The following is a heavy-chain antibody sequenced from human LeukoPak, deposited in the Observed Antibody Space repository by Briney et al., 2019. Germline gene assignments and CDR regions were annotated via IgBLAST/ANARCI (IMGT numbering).Heavy chain of an antibody. Sequence: GESLKISCKGSGYSFTSYWIGWVRQMPGKGLEWMGLIYPGDSHIRYSPSLQGQVTISADKSIGTAYLQWSSLKASDTAMYYCARPHYGASDYWGQGTLVTVSS. V-gene: IGHV5-51*01. D-gene: IGHD4/OR15-4a*01. CDR2: IYPGDSHI. CDR3: ARPHYGASDY. J-gene: IGHJ4*02. CDR1: GYSFTSYW.